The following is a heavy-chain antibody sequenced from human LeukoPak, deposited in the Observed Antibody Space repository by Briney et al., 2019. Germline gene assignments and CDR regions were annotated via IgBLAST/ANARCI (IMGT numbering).Heavy chain of an antibody. CDR1: GGSISSGSYY. D-gene: IGHD2-15*01. J-gene: IGHJ5*02. Sequence: SQTLSLTCTVSGGSISSGSYYWSWIRQPAGKGLEWIGRIYTSGSTNYNPSLKSRVTISVDTSKNQFSLKLSSVTAADTAVYYCARETPSRYCSGGSCYPWGQGTLVTVSS. CDR3: ARETPSRYCSGGSCYP. V-gene: IGHV4-61*02. CDR2: IYTSGST.